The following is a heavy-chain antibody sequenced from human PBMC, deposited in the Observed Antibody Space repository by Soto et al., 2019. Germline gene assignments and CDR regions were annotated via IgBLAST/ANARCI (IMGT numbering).Heavy chain of an antibody. D-gene: IGHD3-16*01. CDR3: ARGWGRWPHEKPGDY. V-gene: IGHV1-8*01. CDR1: EYTFANHD. Sequence: QVQLVQSGAELKEPGAPVKVSCTASEYTFANHDINWVRQAPGRGLEWMGWMNPNSGNSGFAQKFQDRVTMTRDTSRDTAYMELRNLRSEDTAVYYCARGWGRWPHEKPGDYWGQGTLVTVS. CDR2: MNPNSGNS. J-gene: IGHJ4*02.